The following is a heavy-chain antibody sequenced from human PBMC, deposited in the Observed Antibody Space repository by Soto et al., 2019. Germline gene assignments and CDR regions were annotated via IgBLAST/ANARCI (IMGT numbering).Heavy chain of an antibody. CDR1: GGSLSRGGYY. D-gene: IGHD3-3*02. J-gene: IGHJ5*02. CDR2: VYYSGSS. CDR3: ASERQPDISSRGVWFGP. V-gene: IGHV4-31*03. Sequence: KPSETLSLTCTVSGGSLSRGGYYWSWIRQHPGKGLEWIGNVYYSGSSHYNPSLKSRVTISIDTTKNQFSLKLSSVTAADTAGYYCASERQPDISSRGVWFGPWGQGTLVTVSS.